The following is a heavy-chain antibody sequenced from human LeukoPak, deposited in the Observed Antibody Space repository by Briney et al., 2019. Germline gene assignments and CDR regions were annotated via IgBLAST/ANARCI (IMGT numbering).Heavy chain of an antibody. CDR3: ARHVGYYDILPGYSPPYYFDY. V-gene: IGHV4-39*01. J-gene: IGHJ4*02. CDR1: GGSISSSSCY. CDR2: IYYSGST. D-gene: IGHD3-9*01. Sequence: SETLSLTCTVSGGSISSSSCYWGWIRQPPGKGLEWIGSIYYSGSTYYNPSLKSRVTISVDTSKNQFSLKLSSVTAADTAVYYCARHVGYYDILPGYSPPYYFDYWGQGTLVTVSS.